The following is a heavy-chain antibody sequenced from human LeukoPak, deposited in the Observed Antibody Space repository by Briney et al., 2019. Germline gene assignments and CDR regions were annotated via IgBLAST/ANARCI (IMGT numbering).Heavy chain of an antibody. V-gene: IGHV4-59*08. D-gene: IGHD2-15*01. J-gene: IGHJ4*02. CDR1: GGSISSYY. CDR3: ARTRCSGGSCYSFYFDY. Sequence: TTSETLSLTCTVSGGSISSYYWSWIRQPPGKGLEWIGYIYYSGSTNYNPSLKSRVTISVDTSKNQFSLKLSSVTAADTAVYYCARTRCSGGSCYSFYFDYWGQGTLVTVSS. CDR2: IYYSGST.